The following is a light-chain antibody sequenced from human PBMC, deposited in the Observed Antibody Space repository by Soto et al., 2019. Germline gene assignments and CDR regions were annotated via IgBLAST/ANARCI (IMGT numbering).Light chain of an antibody. CDR2: WAS. CDR1: QTVFYSSNNKNY. V-gene: IGKV4-1*01. CDR3: QQYYGTPVT. Sequence: DIVMTQSPDSLAVSLGERATINCKSSQTVFYSSNNKNYLAWYQQKPGQPHKLLIYWASARDSGVPDRFSGSGSGTDFTLTISSLQAEDVAIYYCQQYYGTPVTFGQGTKVEIK. J-gene: IGKJ1*01.